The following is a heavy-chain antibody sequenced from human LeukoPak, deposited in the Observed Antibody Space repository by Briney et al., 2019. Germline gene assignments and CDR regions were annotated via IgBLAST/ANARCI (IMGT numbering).Heavy chain of an antibody. J-gene: IGHJ5*02. V-gene: IGHV5-51*01. CDR3: ARQLTMVRGDMGYWFDP. CDR2: IYPGDSDT. D-gene: IGHD3-10*01. Sequence: GESLKISCKGSGYSFTSYWIGWVRQMPGKGLEWMGIIYPGDSDTRYSPSFQGQVTISADKSISTAYLQWSSLKASDTAMYYCARQLTMVRGDMGYWFDPWGQGTLVTVSS. CDR1: GYSFTSYW.